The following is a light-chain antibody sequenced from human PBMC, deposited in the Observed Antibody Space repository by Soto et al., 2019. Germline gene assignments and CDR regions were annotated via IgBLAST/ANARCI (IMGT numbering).Light chain of an antibody. V-gene: IGKV3-20*01. CDR1: QSVTSSN. CDR2: GAS. J-gene: IGKJ1*01. Sequence: EIVLTQSPGTLSLSPGERATLSCRASQSVTSSNLAWYQQKPGQAPWLLIYGASSRATGIPDRFSGSGSGTDFTLTISRLEPEDFAVYYCQQHGSSPWTFGQGSKVEIK. CDR3: QQHGSSPWT.